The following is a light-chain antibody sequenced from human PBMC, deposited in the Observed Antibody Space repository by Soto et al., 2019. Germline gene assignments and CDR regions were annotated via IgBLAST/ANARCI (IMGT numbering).Light chain of an antibody. CDR2: DAS. V-gene: IGKV3-11*01. CDR1: QGIASY. Sequence: EIVLTQSPATLSLSPGERATLSCRASQGIASYLAWYQQKPGQAPRLLIYDASNRATGIPARFSGSGSGTAFTLTISSLEPEDSAVYYCQQRSNWPPYTFGQGTKLRIK. J-gene: IGKJ2*01. CDR3: QQRSNWPPYT.